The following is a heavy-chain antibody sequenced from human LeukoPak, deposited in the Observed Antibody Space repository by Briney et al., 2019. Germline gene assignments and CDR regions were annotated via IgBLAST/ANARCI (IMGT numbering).Heavy chain of an antibody. CDR3: ARSAWGDAFDI. CDR2: IHYSGST. D-gene: IGHD3-16*01. Sequence: SETLSLTCSVSGGSMRNYYWSWIWQPPGKGLEWIGYIHYSGSTNYNPSLKSRVTTSLDTSKNQFSLKLSSVTAADTAMYYCARSAWGDAFDIWGQGTMVTVSS. CDR1: GGSMRNYY. V-gene: IGHV4-59*01. J-gene: IGHJ3*02.